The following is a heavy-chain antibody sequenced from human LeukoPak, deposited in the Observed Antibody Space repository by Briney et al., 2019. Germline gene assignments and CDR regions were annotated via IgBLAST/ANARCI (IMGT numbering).Heavy chain of an antibody. D-gene: IGHD4-17*01. J-gene: IGHJ2*01. V-gene: IGHV3-23*01. CDR2: ISGSGGSA. CDR1: GFTFSSYA. Sequence: PGGSLRLSCAASGFTFSSYAMSWVRQAPGKGLEWVSAISGSGGSAYYADSVKGRFTISRDNSKITLYLQMNSLRAEDTAVYYCAKSVDGIDDYGDPWWYFDLWGRGTLLTVSS. CDR3: AKSVDGIDDYGDPWWYFDL.